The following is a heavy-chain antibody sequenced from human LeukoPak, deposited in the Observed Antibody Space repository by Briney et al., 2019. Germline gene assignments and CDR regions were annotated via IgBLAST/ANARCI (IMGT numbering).Heavy chain of an antibody. J-gene: IGHJ4*02. Sequence: QPGGSLRLSCAASGFTFSSYWMSWVRQAPGKGLEWVANVKQDGSEKYYADSVKGRFTISRDNAKNSLYLQMNSLRAEDTAVYYCARDRIAARPHFDYWGQGTLVTVSS. CDR1: GFTFSSYW. D-gene: IGHD6-6*01. CDR2: VKQDGSEK. CDR3: ARDRIAARPHFDY. V-gene: IGHV3-7*05.